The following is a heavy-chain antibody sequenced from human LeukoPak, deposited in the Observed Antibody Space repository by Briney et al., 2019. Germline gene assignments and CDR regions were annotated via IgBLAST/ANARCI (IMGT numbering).Heavy chain of an antibody. J-gene: IGHJ5*02. CDR1: GGSISIYY. V-gene: IGHV4-59*01. Sequence: SETLSLTCTVSGGSISIYYWSWIRQPPGKGLEWIGYIYYSGSTNYNPALKSRGTISVDTSKNQFSLKLSSATAADTAVYYCASSTYGILTGFPYNWFDPWGQGTLVTVSS. CDR2: IYYSGST. D-gene: IGHD3-9*01. CDR3: ASSTYGILTGFPYNWFDP.